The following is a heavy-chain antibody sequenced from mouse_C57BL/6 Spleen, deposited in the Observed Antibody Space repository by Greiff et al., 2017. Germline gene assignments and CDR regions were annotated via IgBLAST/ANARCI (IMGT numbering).Heavy chain of an antibody. CDR3: ARWDYYGSSYDAMDY. CDR2: IYPGDGDT. J-gene: IGHJ4*01. CDR1: GYAFSSYW. D-gene: IGHD1-1*01. V-gene: IGHV1-80*01. Sequence: VQLQQPGAELVKPGASVKISCKASGYAFSSYWMNWVKQRPGKGLEWIGQIYPGDGDTNYNGKFKGKATLTADKSSSTAYMQLSSLTSEDSAVXFCARWDYYGSSYDAMDYWGQGTSVTVSS.